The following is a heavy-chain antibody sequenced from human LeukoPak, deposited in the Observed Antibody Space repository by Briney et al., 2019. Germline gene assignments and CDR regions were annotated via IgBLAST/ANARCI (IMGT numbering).Heavy chain of an antibody. J-gene: IGHJ4*02. CDR1: GLTFSSYA. D-gene: IGHD6-19*01. Sequence: PGGSLRLSCAASGLTFSSYAMSWVRRAPGKGLEWVSVISGSGGSTYYADSVKGRFTIFRDNSKNTLYLQTNSLRAEDTAVYYCAKDGHSSGWWDWGQGTLVTVSS. V-gene: IGHV3-23*01. CDR2: ISGSGGST. CDR3: AKDGHSSGWWD.